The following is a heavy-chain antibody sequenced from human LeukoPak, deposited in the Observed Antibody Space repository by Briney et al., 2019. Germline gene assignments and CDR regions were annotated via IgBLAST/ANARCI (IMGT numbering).Heavy chain of an antibody. CDR1: GYTFTSYD. Sequence: ASVKVSCKASGYTFTSYDINWVRQATGQGLEWMGWMNPNSGNTGYAQKFQGRVTMTRNTSISTAYMELSSLRSEDTAVYYCARARYYDEPKPTPPQHWGQGTLVTVSS. CDR3: ARARYYDEPKPTPPQH. V-gene: IGHV1-8*01. D-gene: IGHD3-22*01. CDR2: MNPNSGNT. J-gene: IGHJ1*01.